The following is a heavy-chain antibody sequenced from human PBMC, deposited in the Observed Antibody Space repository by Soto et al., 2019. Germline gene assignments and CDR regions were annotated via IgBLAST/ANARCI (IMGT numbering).Heavy chain of an antibody. CDR1: GFTFDDYA. CDR3: AKVSVSYSSGWYYFDY. Sequence: SGGVVVQPGGSLRLSCAASGFTFDDYAMHWVRQAPGKGLEWVSLISWDGGSTYYADSVKGRFTISRDNSKNSLYLQMNSLRAEDTALYYCAKVSVSYSSGWYYFDYWGQGTLVTVSS. CDR2: ISWDGGST. D-gene: IGHD6-19*01. V-gene: IGHV3-43D*04. J-gene: IGHJ4*02.